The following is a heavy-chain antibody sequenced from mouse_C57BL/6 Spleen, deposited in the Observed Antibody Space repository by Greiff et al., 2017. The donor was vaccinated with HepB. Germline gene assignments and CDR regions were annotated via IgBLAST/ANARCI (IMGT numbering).Heavy chain of an antibody. J-gene: IGHJ4*01. V-gene: IGHV2-2*01. CDR2: IWSGGST. CDR3: ARKKIYYDYLYYAMDY. CDR1: GFSLTSYG. D-gene: IGHD2-4*01. Sequence: QVQLQQSGPGLVQPSQSLSITCTVSGFSLTSYGVHWVRQSPGKGLEWLGVIWSGGSTDYNAAFISRLSISKDNSKSQVFFKMNSLQADDTAIYYCARKKIYYDYLYYAMDYWGQGTSATVSS.